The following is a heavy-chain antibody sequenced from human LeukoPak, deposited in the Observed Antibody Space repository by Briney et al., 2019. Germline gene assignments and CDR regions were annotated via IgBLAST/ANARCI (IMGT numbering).Heavy chain of an antibody. Sequence: GGSLRLSCAASGFTFSTYDMYWVRQAPGKGLEWVSSISSSSNYIYYADSVKGRFTISRDNAKNSLCLQMSSLRAEDTAVYFCAPLATNRVGYWGQGTLVTVSS. D-gene: IGHD5-12*01. CDR1: GFTFSTYD. J-gene: IGHJ4*02. CDR2: ISSSSNYI. CDR3: APLATNRVGY. V-gene: IGHV3-21*01.